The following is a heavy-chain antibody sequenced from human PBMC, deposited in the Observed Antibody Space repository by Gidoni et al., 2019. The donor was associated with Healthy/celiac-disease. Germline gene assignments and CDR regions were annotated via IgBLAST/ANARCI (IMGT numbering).Heavy chain of an antibody. CDR1: GFTFSSYS. CDR3: ASSWRAGYEFSYYYYGMDV. Sequence: EVQPVESGGGLVKPGGSLRLSCAASGFTFSSYSMNWVRQAPGKGLEGVSSISSSSSYIYYADSVKGRFTISRDNAKNSLYLQMNSLRAEDTAVYYCASSWRAGYEFSYYYYGMDVWGQGTTVTVSS. V-gene: IGHV3-21*01. D-gene: IGHD3-3*01. J-gene: IGHJ6*02. CDR2: ISSSSSYI.